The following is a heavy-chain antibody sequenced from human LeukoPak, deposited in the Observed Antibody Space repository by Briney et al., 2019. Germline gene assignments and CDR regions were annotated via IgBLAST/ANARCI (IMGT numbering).Heavy chain of an antibody. CDR3: ARRSGWMEYYYYGMDV. Sequence: SETLSLTCTVSGGSVASTGRYWGWIRQPPGKGLEWIGSAYYTGDIYSPPSLKSRLTISVDTSKNQFSLRLSSVTAADTAVYYCARRSGWMEYYYYGMDVWGQGTTVTV. D-gene: IGHD6-19*01. J-gene: IGHJ6*02. CDR2: AYYTGDI. CDR1: GGSVASTGRY. V-gene: IGHV4-39*01.